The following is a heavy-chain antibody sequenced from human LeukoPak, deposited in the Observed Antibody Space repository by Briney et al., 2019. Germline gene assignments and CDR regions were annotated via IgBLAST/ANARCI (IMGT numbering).Heavy chain of an antibody. CDR2: ISAYNGNT. V-gene: IGHV1-18*01. Sequence: GASVKVSCKASGYTFTSNGISWVRQAPGQGLEWVGWISAYNGNTNYAQKFQGRVTMTTDTSTSTAYMELRSLRSDDTAVYYCARDSLTFLGVAPVHWGQGTLVTVSS. CDR1: GYTFTSNG. D-gene: IGHD3-3*01. CDR3: ARDSLTFLGVAPVH. J-gene: IGHJ4*02.